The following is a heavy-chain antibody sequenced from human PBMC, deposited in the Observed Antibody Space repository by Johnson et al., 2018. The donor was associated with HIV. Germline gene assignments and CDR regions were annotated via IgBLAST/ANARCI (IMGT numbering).Heavy chain of an antibody. CDR3: ARGKGASVGLDTYDI. Sequence: VQLVESGGGVVRPGGSLRLSCGASGFTFDDYGMSWVRQAPGKGLEWVSGINWNGGSTGYADSMRGRVTISRDNAKNSLYLEINGLRADDTALYFCARGKGASVGLDTYDIWGQGTMVIVSS. V-gene: IGHV3-20*04. CDR2: INWNGGST. D-gene: IGHD3-9*01. CDR1: GFTFDDYG. J-gene: IGHJ3*02.